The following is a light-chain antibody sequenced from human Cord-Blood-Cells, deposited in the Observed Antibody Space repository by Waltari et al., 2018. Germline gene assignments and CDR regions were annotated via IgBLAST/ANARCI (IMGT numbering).Light chain of an antibody. CDR1: QSVLYSSNNKNY. CDR3: QQYYSTPPT. CDR2: WAS. V-gene: IGKV4-1*01. Sequence: DIVMTQSPDSLAVSLGERATINCKSSQSVLYSSNNKNYLAWYQQTPGQPPKLLIYWASTRESGVPDRFSGRGSGTDFTLPISSLRAEDVAVYYCQQYYSTPPTFGQGTKVEIK. J-gene: IGKJ1*01.